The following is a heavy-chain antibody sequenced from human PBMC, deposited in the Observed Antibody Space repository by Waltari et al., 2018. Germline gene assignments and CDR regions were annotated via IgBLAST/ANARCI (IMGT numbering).Heavy chain of an antibody. CDR1: GFTFRSYA. J-gene: IGHJ4*02. CDR2: ISYDGSNK. Sequence: QVQLVESGGGVVQPGRSLRLSCAASGFTFRSYAMHWVRQAPGKGLEWVAVISYDGSNKYYADSVKGRFTISRDNSKNTLYLQMNSLRAEDTAVYYCARDIGGDCYSCLWGYWGQGTLVTVSS. CDR3: ARDIGGDCYSCLWGY. D-gene: IGHD2-21*01. V-gene: IGHV3-30-3*01.